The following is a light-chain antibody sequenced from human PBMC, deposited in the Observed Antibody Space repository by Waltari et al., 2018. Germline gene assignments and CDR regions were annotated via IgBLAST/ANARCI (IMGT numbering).Light chain of an antibody. CDR1: QNITRW. Sequence: DIQMIQSPSTLSASVGDRVTITCRASQNITRWLAWYQQKPGKAPKLLMYDVSTLESGVPSRFSGRGSGTEFTLTISSLQAEDVAVYYCQQYYSTPITFGQGTRLEIK. CDR3: QQYYSTPIT. CDR2: DVS. J-gene: IGKJ5*01. V-gene: IGKV1-5*01.